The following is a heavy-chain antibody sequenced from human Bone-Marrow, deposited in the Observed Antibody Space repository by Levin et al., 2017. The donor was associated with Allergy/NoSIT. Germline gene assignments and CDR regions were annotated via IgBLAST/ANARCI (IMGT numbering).Heavy chain of an antibody. CDR3: VRGISTAGAY. CDR2: MNEDGSAR. J-gene: IGHJ4*02. Sequence: GASVKVSCAASGFTFNTYWMNWVRQSPGKGLEWVANMNEDGSARYYVDSVKGRFTISRDNAENSLYLEMNSLRAEDTAVYYCVRGISTAGAYWGQGTLVTVSS. V-gene: IGHV3-7*01. D-gene: IGHD2-21*01. CDR1: GFTFNTYW.